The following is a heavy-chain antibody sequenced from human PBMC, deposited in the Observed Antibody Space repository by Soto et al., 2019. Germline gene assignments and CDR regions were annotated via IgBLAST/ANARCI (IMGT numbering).Heavy chain of an antibody. V-gene: IGHV1-69*02. D-gene: IGHD3-22*01. CDR3: ARGDYDSSGYHDY. Sequence: QVQLVQSGAEVKKPGSSVKVSCKASGGTFSSYTISWVRQAPGQGLEWMGRIIPILGIANYAQKFQGRVTXTXDXXTRTAYMELSSLRSEDTAVYYCARGDYDSSGYHDYWGQGTLVTVSS. J-gene: IGHJ4*02. CDR2: IIPILGIA. CDR1: GGTFSSYT.